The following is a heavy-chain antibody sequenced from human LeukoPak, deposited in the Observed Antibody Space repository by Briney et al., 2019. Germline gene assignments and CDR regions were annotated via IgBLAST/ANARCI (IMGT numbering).Heavy chain of an antibody. J-gene: IGHJ3*02. V-gene: IGHV4-59*01. D-gene: IGHD2-2*01. CDR3: ARARRGPAADAFDI. Sequence: PSETLSLTCTVSGGSISSYYWSWIRQPPGKGLEWIGYIYYSGSTNYNPSLKSRVTISVDTSKNQFSLKLSSVTAADTAVYYCARARRGPAADAFDIWGQGTMVTVSS. CDR2: IYYSGST. CDR1: GGSISSYY.